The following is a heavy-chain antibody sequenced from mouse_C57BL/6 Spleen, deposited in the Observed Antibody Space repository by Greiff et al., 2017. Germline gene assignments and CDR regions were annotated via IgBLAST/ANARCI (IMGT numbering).Heavy chain of an antibody. D-gene: IGHD1-1*01. CDR1: GFSLTSYG. V-gene: IGHV2-2*01. CDR3: ARDHYYGSRAWFAY. Sequence: QVQLQQSGPGLVQPSQSLSITCTVSGFSLTSYGVHWVRQSPGKGLEWLGVLWSGGSTDYNAAFISRLSISKDNSKSQVFFKMNSLQADDTAIYYCARDHYYGSRAWFAYWGQGTLVTVSA. J-gene: IGHJ3*01. CDR2: LWSGGST.